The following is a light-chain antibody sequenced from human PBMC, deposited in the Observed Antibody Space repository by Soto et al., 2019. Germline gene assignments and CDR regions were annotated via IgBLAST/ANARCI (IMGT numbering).Light chain of an antibody. V-gene: IGLV1-40*01. J-gene: IGLJ1*01. CDR3: QPYDSSLTGYV. CDR2: GNK. CDR1: SSNIGAGYD. Sequence: QSVLTQPPSVSGAPGQRVTTSCTGSSSNIGAGYDVHWYQQLPGTAPRLLIYGNKNRPSGVPDRXXXXXXXXXASLAITGLQAEDEADYYCQPYDSSLTGYVFGTGTKVTVL.